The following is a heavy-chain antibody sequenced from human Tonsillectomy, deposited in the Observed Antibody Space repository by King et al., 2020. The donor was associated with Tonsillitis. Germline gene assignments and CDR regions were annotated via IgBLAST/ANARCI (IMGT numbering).Heavy chain of an antibody. V-gene: IGHV3-66*01. CDR1: GFTVSSNY. D-gene: IGHD1-1*01. Sequence: VQLVESGGGLVQPGGSLRLSCAASGFTVSSNYMSWVRQAPEKGLEWVSVFYSGGSTYYADSVKGRFTIYRDNSKNTLYLQMNSLRAEDTAVYYCARVQYNWAVDYWGQGTLVTVSS. CDR3: ARVQYNWAVDY. J-gene: IGHJ4*02. CDR2: FYSGGST.